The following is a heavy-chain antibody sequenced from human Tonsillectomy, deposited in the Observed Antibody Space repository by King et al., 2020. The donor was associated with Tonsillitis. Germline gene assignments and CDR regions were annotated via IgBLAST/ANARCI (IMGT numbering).Heavy chain of an antibody. V-gene: IGHV3-15*01. J-gene: IGHJ3*02. CDR2: IKSKVNGGTI. CDR3: TAGIAFDI. CDR1: GFTFSNAW. Sequence: VQLVESGGGLVKPGGSLRLSCSGSGFTFSNAWMSLVRQGPGKGLEWVGRIKSKVNGGTIDYAAPVQGRFTISRDDSKNTVYLQMNSLKTEDTAVYYCTAGIAFDIWGQGTMVTVSS.